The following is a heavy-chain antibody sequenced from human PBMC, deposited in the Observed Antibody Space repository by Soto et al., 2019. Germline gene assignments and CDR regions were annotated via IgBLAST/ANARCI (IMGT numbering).Heavy chain of an antibody. CDR3: TLVCGSAETFDL. CDR1: GGTFSTYT. D-gene: IGHD2-2*01. CDR2: ILPMLDIT. V-gene: IGHV1-69*02. Sequence: QVQLVQSGAEVKKPGSSVKVSCKASGGTFSTYTIIWVRQAPGQGLEWMGRILPMLDITNSAQRFEGSVTRTVDKSTSTAYLKLSILRSEDTAVYYCTLVCGSAETFDLWGRGTKVTVSS. J-gene: IGHJ3*01.